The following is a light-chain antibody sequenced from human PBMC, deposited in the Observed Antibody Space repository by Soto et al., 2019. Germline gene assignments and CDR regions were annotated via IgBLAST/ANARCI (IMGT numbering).Light chain of an antibody. CDR3: QVWDNGSDGGV. J-gene: IGLJ1*01. Sequence: SSELTHPPSVSVAPGQAASITCGGDHIGSRNVHWYQQKPGQAPVLVLYDSFDRPSVIPERISGSNSGNTATLTIKRVEAGDEADYYCQVWDNGSDGGVFGRGTKVTVL. CDR2: DSF. V-gene: IGLV3-21*02. CDR1: HIGSRN.